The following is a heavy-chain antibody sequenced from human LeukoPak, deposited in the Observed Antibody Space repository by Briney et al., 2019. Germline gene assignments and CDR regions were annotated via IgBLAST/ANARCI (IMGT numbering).Heavy chain of an antibody. Sequence: GGSLLLSCAASGFTITTYAMSWVRQAPGKGPEWVAVISYDGRNKNYGESVKGRFTISRDNPKNTLYLQMDGLSIEDTAVYYCAKDRGNGYNNFDYWGQGTLVTVSS. CDR2: ISYDGRNK. CDR3: AKDRGNGYNNFDY. D-gene: IGHD5-24*01. CDR1: GFTITTYA. V-gene: IGHV3-30*18. J-gene: IGHJ4*02.